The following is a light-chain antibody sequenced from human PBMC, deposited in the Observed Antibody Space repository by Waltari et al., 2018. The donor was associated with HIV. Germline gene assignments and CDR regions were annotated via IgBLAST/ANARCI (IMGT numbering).Light chain of an antibody. J-gene: IGLJ2*01. CDR2: RNN. CDR3: AAWDSSLSVVV. Sequence: QAGLTQPPSVSKGLRQTATLTCPGNSNNVGNQGAAWLQQHQGHPPKLLAYRNNNRPSGISERFSASRSGNTASLTITGLQPEDEADYYCAAWDSSLSVVVFGGGTKLTVL. V-gene: IGLV10-54*01. CDR1: SNNVGNQG.